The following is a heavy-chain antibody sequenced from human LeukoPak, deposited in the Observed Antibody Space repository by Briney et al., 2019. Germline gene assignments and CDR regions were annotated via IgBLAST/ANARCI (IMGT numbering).Heavy chain of an antibody. CDR3: ARDFGGNSDF. V-gene: IGHV3-74*01. Sequence: PGGSLRLSCAASGFTVSSYWMHWVRQVPGKGLVWVSRMNVEGSVTSYADFVKGRFTISRDIAKNTLYLQMNTLTAVDTAVYYCARDFGGNSDFWGQGTLVTVSS. CDR2: MNVEGSVT. CDR1: GFTVSSYW. J-gene: IGHJ4*02. D-gene: IGHD4-23*01.